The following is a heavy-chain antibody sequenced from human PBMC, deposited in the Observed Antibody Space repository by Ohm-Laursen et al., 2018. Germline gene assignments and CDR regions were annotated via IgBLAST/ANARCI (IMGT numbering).Heavy chain of an antibody. CDR1: GGTFSSYA. CDR2: IIPILGIA. J-gene: IGHJ6*02. D-gene: IGHD3-3*01. V-gene: IGHV1-69*04. CDR3: ARKPFFYNKGLFYRHYYYYGMDV. Sequence: SSVKVSCKASGGTFSSYAISWVRQAPGQGLEWMGRIIPILGIANYAQKFQGRVTITADKSTSTAYMELSSLRSEDTAVYYCARKPFFYNKGLFYRHYYYYGMDVWGQGTTVTVSS.